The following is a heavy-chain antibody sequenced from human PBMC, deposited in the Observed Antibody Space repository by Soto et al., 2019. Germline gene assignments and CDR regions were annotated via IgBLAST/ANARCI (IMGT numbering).Heavy chain of an antibody. CDR1: GFSFSSAG. V-gene: IGHV3-33*01. CDR3: ARHTYYYGSGTVASPLGRNWFDP. D-gene: IGHD3-10*01. Sequence: PGGSLRLSCAAPGFSFSSAGMHWVRQAPGKRLEWVAVIWFDGSNKYYADSVKGRFTISRDNSKNTLYLQMNSLRAEDTAVYHCARHTYYYGSGTVASPLGRNWFDPWGQGT. CDR2: IWFDGSNK. J-gene: IGHJ5*02.